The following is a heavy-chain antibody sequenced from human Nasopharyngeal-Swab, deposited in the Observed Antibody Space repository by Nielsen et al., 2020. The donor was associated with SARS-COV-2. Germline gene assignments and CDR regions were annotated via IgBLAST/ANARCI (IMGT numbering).Heavy chain of an antibody. J-gene: IGHJ5*02. Sequence: SETLSLTCTVSGGSIDTYYWNWIRQPPGKELEWIGYISYSGATKYNPSLEGLVTISLDTSKNQFFLRLSAVTAADTAVYFCARKYGSGSYIGFDPWGQGTLVTVSS. D-gene: IGHD3-10*01. CDR1: GGSIDTYY. V-gene: IGHV4-59*01. CDR2: ISYSGAT. CDR3: ARKYGSGSYIGFDP.